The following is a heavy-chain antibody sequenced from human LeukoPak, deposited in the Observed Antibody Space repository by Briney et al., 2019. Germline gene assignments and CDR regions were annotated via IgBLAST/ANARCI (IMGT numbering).Heavy chain of an antibody. J-gene: IGHJ4*02. CDR2: ISSSSSTI. D-gene: IGHD2-2*01. Sequence: GGSLRLSCAASGFTFSSYSMNWVRQAPGKGLEWVSYISSSSSTIYYADSVKGRFTISRDNAKNSLYLQMNSLRAEDTAVYYCARDQAFIVVVPAAGFDYWGQGTLVTVSS. CDR3: ARDQAFIVVVPAAGFDY. CDR1: GFTFSSYS. V-gene: IGHV3-48*04.